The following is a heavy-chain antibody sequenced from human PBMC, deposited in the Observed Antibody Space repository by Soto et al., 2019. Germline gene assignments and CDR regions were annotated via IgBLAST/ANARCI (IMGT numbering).Heavy chain of an antibody. J-gene: IGHJ6*02. V-gene: IGHV4-39*01. D-gene: IGHD3-3*01. Sequence: SETLSLTCTVSGGSISSSSYYWGWIRQPPGKGLEWIGSIYYSGSTYYNPSLKSRVTISVDTSKNQFSLKLSSVTAADTAVYYCARHEALDSEEDYYYGMDVWGQGTTVTVSS. CDR2: IYYSGST. CDR3: ARHEALDSEEDYYYGMDV. CDR1: GGSISSSSYY.